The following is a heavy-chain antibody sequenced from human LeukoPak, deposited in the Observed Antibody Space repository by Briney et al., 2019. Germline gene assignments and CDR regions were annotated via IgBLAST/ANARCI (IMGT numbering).Heavy chain of an antibody. CDR2: ISSSSSYI. CDR1: GFTFSSYS. CDR3: AKDSGYNPNYYFDY. J-gene: IGHJ4*02. D-gene: IGHD5-12*01. V-gene: IGHV3-21*04. Sequence: GGSLRLSCAASGFTFSSYSMNWVRQAPGKGLEWVSSISSSSSYIYYADSVKGRFTISRDNAKNSLYLQMNSLRAEDTALYYCAKDSGYNPNYYFDYWGQGTLVTVSS.